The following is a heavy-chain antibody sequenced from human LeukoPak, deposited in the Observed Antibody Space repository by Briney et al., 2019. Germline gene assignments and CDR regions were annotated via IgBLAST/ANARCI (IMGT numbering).Heavy chain of an antibody. CDR3: AKKDLYSISWYASVPDSEGYDY. Sequence: GGSLRLSCAASGFTFSSFDMYWVRQAPGKGLECVASISRQSGASTYYAASVEGRFTISRDNSRSTLYLEIKSLRADDTAVYYCAKKDLYSISWYASVPDSEGYDYWGQGTLVTVSS. CDR1: GFTFSSFD. V-gene: IGHV3-23*01. CDR2: ISRQSGAST. D-gene: IGHD6-13*01. J-gene: IGHJ4*02.